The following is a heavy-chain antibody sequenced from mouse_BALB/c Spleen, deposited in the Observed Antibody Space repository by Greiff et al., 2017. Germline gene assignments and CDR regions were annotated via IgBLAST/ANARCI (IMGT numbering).Heavy chain of an antibody. CDR3: ARTYGYDFDY. CDR1: GYTFTSYW. D-gene: IGHD1-2*01. V-gene: IGHV1-87*01. CDR2: IYPGDGDT. J-gene: IGHJ2*01. Sequence: QVHVKQSGAELARPGASVKLSCKASGYTFTSYWMQWVKQRPGQGLEWIGAIYPGDGDTRYTQKFKGKATLTADKSSSTAYMQLSSLASEDSAVYYCARTYGYDFDYWGQGTTLTVSS.